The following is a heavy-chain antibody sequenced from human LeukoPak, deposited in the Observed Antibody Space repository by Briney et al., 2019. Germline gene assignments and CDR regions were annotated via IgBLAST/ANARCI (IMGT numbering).Heavy chain of an antibody. J-gene: IGHJ4*02. D-gene: IGHD5-12*01. CDR3: TRVGDLYSGYSQDY. CDR1: GFTFGDYG. V-gene: IGHV3-49*04. CDR2: IRSKPYGGTP. Sequence: GGSLRLSCTASGFTFGDYGMSWARQAPGKGLEWIGFIRSKPYGGTPEYAASVKGRFTISRDASKSIAYLQMNSLKTEDTAVYYCTRVGDLYSGYSQDYWGQGTLVTVSS.